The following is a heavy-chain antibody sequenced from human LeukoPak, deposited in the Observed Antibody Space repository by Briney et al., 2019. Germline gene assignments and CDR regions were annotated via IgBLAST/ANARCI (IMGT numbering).Heavy chain of an antibody. Sequence: GGSLRLSCAASGFTFSLYSINWIRQAPGKGLEWVSSISASGTYIYYADSVKGRFTISRDNAKNSLFLQMNSLRAEDTALYYCARVPGENDFGYFDYWGQGTLVTVSS. V-gene: IGHV3-21*01. CDR3: ARVPGENDFGYFDY. D-gene: IGHD3/OR15-3a*01. J-gene: IGHJ4*02. CDR2: ISASGTYI. CDR1: GFTFSLYS.